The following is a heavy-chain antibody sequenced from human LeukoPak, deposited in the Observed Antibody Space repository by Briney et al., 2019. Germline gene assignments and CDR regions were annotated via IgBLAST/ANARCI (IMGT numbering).Heavy chain of an antibody. D-gene: IGHD2-8*01. CDR1: GFTFDDYA. Sequence: GGSLRLSCAASGFTFDDYAMHWVRQAPGKGLEWVSLISWDGGSTYYADSVKGRFTISRDNSKNSLYLQMNSLRAEDTAVYYCARDVYPDYWGQGTLVTVSS. V-gene: IGHV3-43D*04. CDR3: ARDVYPDY. J-gene: IGHJ4*02. CDR2: ISWDGGST.